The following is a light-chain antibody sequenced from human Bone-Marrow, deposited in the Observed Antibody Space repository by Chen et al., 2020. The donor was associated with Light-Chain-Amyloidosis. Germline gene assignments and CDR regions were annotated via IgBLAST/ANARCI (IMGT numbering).Light chain of an antibody. CDR2: DVS. CDR3: TSYASSRTRV. CDR1: SSDVGGYDY. V-gene: IGLV2-14*01. J-gene: IGLJ1*01. Sequence: QSALTQPASVSGSPGQSITISCTGSSSDVGGYDYVSWYQQHPGKAPQLLIYDVSNRPSGVSDRFSGSNAGYTASLTISGLQADDGADYYCTSYASSRTRVFGTGTKVTVL.